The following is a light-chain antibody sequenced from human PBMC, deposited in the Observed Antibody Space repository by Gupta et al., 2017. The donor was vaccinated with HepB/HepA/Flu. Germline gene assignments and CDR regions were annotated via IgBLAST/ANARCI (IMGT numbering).Light chain of an antibody. CDR2: GAT. V-gene: IGKV3-15*01. Sequence: EIVMTQSPATLSVSPGERATLSCRASQNIDSNLVWYQQKPGQTPRLLIYGATTRATGIPARFSGSGYGTEFTLTISSRQSEDFAVYYCQQHYEWPPKSFGRGTKLEIK. J-gene: IGKJ4*01. CDR1: QNIDSN. CDR3: QQHYEWPPKS.